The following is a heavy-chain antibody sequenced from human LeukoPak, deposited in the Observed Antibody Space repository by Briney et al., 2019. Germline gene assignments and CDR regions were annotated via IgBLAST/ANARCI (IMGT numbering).Heavy chain of an antibody. Sequence: GRSLRLSCAASGFSFSLYAMSWVRQAPGKGLEWVSTISSGGSSTYYADSVKGRFTISRDNSKSTLYLQMNSLRAEDTAVYYCAKATFASSWNLYFDYWGQGTLVTVSS. CDR3: AKATFASSWNLYFDY. CDR1: GFSFSLYA. V-gene: IGHV3-23*01. D-gene: IGHD6-13*01. CDR2: ISSGGSST. J-gene: IGHJ4*02.